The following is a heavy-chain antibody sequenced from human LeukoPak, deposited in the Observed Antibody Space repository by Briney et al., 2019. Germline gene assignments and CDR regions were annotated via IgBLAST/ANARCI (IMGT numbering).Heavy chain of an antibody. V-gene: IGHV1-18*01. D-gene: IGHD2-2*01. CDR1: GYTFTSYG. Sequence: ASVKVSCKASGYTFTSYGISWVRQAPGQGLEWMGWISAYNGNTNYAQKLQGRVTMTTDTSTSTAYMELRSLRSDDTAAYYCARYISRIYCSSTSCYGSWFDPWGQGTLVTVSS. CDR3: ARYISRIYCSSTSCYGSWFDP. CDR2: ISAYNGNT. J-gene: IGHJ5*02.